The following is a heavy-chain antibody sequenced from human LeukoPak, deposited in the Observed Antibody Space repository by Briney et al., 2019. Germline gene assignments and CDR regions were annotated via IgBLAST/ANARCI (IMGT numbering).Heavy chain of an antibody. J-gene: IGHJ6*02. CDR3: ARGQWVPDLEWLLTGNYYYGMDV. D-gene: IGHD3-3*01. CDR2: IYYSGST. Sequence: NPSETLSLTCTVSGDSIGSYYWSWIRQPPGKGLEWIGYIYYSGSTNYNPSLKSRVTISVDTSKNQFSLKLSSVTAADTAVYYCARGQWVPDLEWLLTGNYYYGMDVWGQGTTVTVSS. V-gene: IGHV4-59*01. CDR1: GDSIGSYY.